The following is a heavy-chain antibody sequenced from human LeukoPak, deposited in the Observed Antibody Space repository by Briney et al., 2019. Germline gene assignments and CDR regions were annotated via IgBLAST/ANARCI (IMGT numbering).Heavy chain of an antibody. J-gene: IGHJ4*02. CDR2: ISTSSNYT. Sequence: GGSLRLSCAASGFTFSDYWMSWIRQAPGKGLEWVSYISTSSNYTTYADSVKGRFTISRDDAKNSLYLQMSSLRAEDTAVYYCARVFSLAAAGTVDYWGQGTLVTVSS. V-gene: IGHV3-11*05. CDR1: GFTFSDYW. D-gene: IGHD6-13*01. CDR3: ARVFSLAAAGTVDY.